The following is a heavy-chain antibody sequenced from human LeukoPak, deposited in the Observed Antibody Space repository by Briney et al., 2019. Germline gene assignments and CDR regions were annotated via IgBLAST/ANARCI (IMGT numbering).Heavy chain of an antibody. J-gene: IGHJ1*01. D-gene: IGHD6-6*01. CDR1: GFTFSSYA. V-gene: IGHV3-23*01. Sequence: GGSLRLSCAASGFTFSSYAMSRVRQAPGKGLEWVSAISGSGGSTYYADSVKGRFTISRDNSKNTLYLQMNSLRAEDTAVYYCAKDVSSSSAAGYFQHWGQGTLVTVSS. CDR3: AKDVSSSSAAGYFQH. CDR2: ISGSGGST.